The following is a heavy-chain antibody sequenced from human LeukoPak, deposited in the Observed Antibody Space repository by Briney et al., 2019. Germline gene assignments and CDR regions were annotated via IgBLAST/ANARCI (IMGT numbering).Heavy chain of an antibody. D-gene: IGHD3-22*01. V-gene: IGHV3-11*01. CDR1: GFTFSDYY. CDR3: ARDRYYDSSGFLGY. J-gene: IGHJ4*02. CDR2: ISSSGSTI. Sequence: GGSLRLSCADSGFTFSDYYMSWIRQAPGKGLEWVSYISSSGSTIYYADSVKGRFTISRDNAKNSLYLQMNSLRAEDTAVYYCARDRYYDSSGFLGYWGQGTLVTVSS.